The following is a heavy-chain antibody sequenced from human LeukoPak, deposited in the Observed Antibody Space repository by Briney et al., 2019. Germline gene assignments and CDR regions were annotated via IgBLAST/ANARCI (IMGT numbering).Heavy chain of an antibody. CDR2: TIPIFGTA. CDR3: ATGSAAAILDYFDY. D-gene: IGHD2-2*02. Sequence: SVKLSCTSSGATFSSYAISWGRQAPGQGLEWMGGTIPIFGTANYAQKFQGRVTITTDESTSTAYMELSSLRSEDTAVYYCATGSAAAILDYFDYWGQGTLVTVSS. CDR1: GATFSSYA. J-gene: IGHJ4*02. V-gene: IGHV1-69*05.